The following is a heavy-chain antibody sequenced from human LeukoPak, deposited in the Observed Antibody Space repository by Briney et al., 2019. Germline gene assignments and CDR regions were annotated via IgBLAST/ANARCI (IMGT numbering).Heavy chain of an antibody. CDR2: IYSSGST. CDR3: ARDRVGAVYYYGMDV. D-gene: IGHD1-26*01. Sequence: PSETLSLTCTVSGGSISSYYWSWIRQPAGKGLEWIGRIYSSGSTNYNPSLKSRVTMSVDTSKNQFSLKLSSVTAADTAVYYCARDRVGAVYYYGMDVWGQGTTVTVSS. CDR1: GGSISSYY. J-gene: IGHJ6*02. V-gene: IGHV4-4*07.